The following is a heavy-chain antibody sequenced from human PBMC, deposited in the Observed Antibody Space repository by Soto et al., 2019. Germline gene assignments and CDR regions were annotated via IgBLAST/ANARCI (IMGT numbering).Heavy chain of an antibody. Sequence: GGSLRLSCAASGFTFSSYGMHWVRQAPGKGLEWVAVISYDGSNKYYADSVKGRFTISRDNSKNTLYLQMNSLRAEDTAVYYCARAIGYYDILNGNVDPCGQGT. CDR1: GFTFSSYG. D-gene: IGHD3-9*01. CDR3: ARAIGYYDILNGNVDP. CDR2: ISYDGSNK. J-gene: IGHJ5*02. V-gene: IGHV3-30*03.